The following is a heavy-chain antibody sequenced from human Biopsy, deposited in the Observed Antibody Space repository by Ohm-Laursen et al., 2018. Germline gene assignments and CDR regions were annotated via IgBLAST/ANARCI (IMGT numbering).Heavy chain of an antibody. CDR1: GGTFINYA. CDR2: IILMFGTA. D-gene: IGHD1-26*01. Sequence: SVKVFCNVSGGTFINYAISWVRQAPGQGLEWMGGIILMFGTANYAQMFQGRVTISADESTSTSYMELSSLTTEDTAIYYCARGPHSGSHSCFDYWGRGTLVTVSS. CDR3: ARGPHSGSHSCFDY. V-gene: IGHV1-69*13. J-gene: IGHJ4*02.